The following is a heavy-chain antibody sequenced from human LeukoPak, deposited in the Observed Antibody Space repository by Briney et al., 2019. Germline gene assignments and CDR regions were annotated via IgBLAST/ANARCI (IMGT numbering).Heavy chain of an antibody. V-gene: IGHV4-59*01. CDR1: GGSMSTFY. CDR2: IYYSGST. J-gene: IGHJ6*02. Sequence: SETLFLTCTVSGGSMSTFYWSWLRQPPGKGLEWIGYIYYSGSTNYNPSLKSRVTISVDTSKNQFSLRLSSVTAADTAVYYCAREDPQTTVPEGLDVWGQGTTVTVSS. CDR3: AREDPQTTVPEGLDV. D-gene: IGHD4-17*01.